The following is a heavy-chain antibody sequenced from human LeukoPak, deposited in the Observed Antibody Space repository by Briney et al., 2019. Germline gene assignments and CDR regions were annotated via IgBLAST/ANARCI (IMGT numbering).Heavy chain of an antibody. CDR2: IYYSGST. V-gene: IGHV4-59*01. CDR1: GGSISSYY. D-gene: IGHD6-13*01. J-gene: IGHJ4*02. Sequence: SETLSLTCTVSGGSISSYYWSWIRQPPGKGLEWIGYIYYSGSTNYNPSLKSRVTISVDTSKNQFSLKLSSVTAADTAVYYCAREGYSKQQLVPLFDYWGQGTLVTVSS. CDR3: AREGYSKQQLVPLFDY.